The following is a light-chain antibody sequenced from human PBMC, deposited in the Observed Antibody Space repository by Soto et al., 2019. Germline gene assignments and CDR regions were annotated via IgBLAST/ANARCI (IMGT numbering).Light chain of an antibody. Sequence: QSVLTQPPSASGTPGQRVTISCSGSSSNIGSNYVYWYQQLPGTAPKLLIYRNNQRPSGVPDRFSGSNSGTSASLAISALRSEDEAYYYCAAWDDSLSGLYVFGTGTKLTVL. CDR2: RNN. CDR1: SSNIGSNY. J-gene: IGLJ1*01. V-gene: IGLV1-47*01. CDR3: AAWDDSLSGLYV.